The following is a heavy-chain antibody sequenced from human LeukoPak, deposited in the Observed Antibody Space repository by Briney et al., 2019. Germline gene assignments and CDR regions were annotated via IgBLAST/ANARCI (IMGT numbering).Heavy chain of an antibody. CDR2: IYYSGST. CDR1: GGSISSGDYY. CDR3: ARGYSSSPGAFDI. Sequence: KPSETLSLTCTVSGGSISSGDYYWSWIRRPPGKGLEWIGYIYYSGSTYYNPSLKSRVTISVDTSKNQFSLKLNPVTAADSAVHYCARGYSSSPGAFDIWGQGTMVTVSS. J-gene: IGHJ3*02. V-gene: IGHV4-30-4*01. D-gene: IGHD6-13*01.